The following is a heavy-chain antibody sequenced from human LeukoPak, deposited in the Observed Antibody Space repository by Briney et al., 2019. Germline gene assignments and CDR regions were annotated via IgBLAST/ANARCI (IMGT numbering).Heavy chain of an antibody. CDR3: AKGGSGDIVVVVAATPFDY. CDR2: ITGNSGSI. Sequence: GRSLRLSCAASGFTFDDYAMHWGRHAPGKGLEWVSGITGNSGSIVYADSVKGRFTISRDNAKNSLYLQMNSLRAEDTALYYCAKGGSGDIVVVVAATPFDYWGQGTLATVSS. D-gene: IGHD2-15*01. J-gene: IGHJ4*02. V-gene: IGHV3-9*01. CDR1: GFTFDDYA.